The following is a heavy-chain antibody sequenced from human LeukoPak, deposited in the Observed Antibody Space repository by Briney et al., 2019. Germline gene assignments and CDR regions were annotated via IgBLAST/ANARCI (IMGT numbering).Heavy chain of an antibody. CDR3: AKLTYGTGTYGAFDY. D-gene: IGHD3-10*01. CDR2: IRGSGDIT. J-gene: IGHJ4*02. CDR1: GFTFSSYG. Sequence: GGSLRLSCAASGFTFSSYGMSWVRQAPGKGLEWVSGIRGSGDITFYADSVKGRFTISRDNSKNTLYLQMNSLRAEDTAVYYCAKLTYGTGTYGAFDYWGQGTLVTVST. V-gene: IGHV3-23*01.